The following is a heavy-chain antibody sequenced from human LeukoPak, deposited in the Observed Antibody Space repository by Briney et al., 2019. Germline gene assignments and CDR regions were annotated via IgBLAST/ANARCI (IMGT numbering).Heavy chain of an antibody. V-gene: IGHV3-23*01. Sequence: GGSLRLSCAASGFTFDNYAMTWVRQAPGRGLEWISTISGSGYTTYYADSVKGRFTISRDNSKNTLYLQMNSLRAEDTALYYCAKDGRGGYSYGSYFDSWGQGILVTVSS. J-gene: IGHJ4*02. D-gene: IGHD5-18*01. CDR1: GFTFDNYA. CDR3: AKDGRGGYSYGSYFDS. CDR2: ISGSGYTT.